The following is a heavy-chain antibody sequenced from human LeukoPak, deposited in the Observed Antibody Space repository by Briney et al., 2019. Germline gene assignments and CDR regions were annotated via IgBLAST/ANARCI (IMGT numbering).Heavy chain of an antibody. D-gene: IGHD6-19*01. V-gene: IGHV3-15*07. Sequence: GGSLRLSCAASGFTFSNVWMNWVRQAPGKGLEWVGRIRSKTHGEAIDYAAPVRGRFTISRDDSKNTLYLQLNSLKTEDTAVYYCATEVIIAVTGNDYWGQGSLVTVSS. CDR2: IRSKTHGEAI. J-gene: IGHJ4*02. CDR3: ATEVIIAVTGNDY. CDR1: GFTFSNVW.